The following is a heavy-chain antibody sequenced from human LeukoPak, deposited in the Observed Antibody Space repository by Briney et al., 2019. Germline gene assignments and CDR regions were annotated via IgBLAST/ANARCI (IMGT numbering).Heavy chain of an antibody. CDR3: ARDTGGDYDYYYGMDV. D-gene: IGHD2-8*02. CDR2: IYYIGST. Sequence: SETLCLTCTVSGGSISSYYWNWIRQPPGKGLEWIGYIYYIGSTNYNPSLKSRVTISVDTSKNQFSLKLSSVTAADTAVYYCARDTGGDYDYYYGMDVWGQGTAVTVSS. V-gene: IGHV4-59*01. CDR1: GGSISSYY. J-gene: IGHJ6*02.